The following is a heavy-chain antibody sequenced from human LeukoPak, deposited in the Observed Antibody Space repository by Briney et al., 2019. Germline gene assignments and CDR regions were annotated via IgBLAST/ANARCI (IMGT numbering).Heavy chain of an antibody. Sequence: GGSLRLSCAASGXTFSSYSMNWVRQAPGKGLEWVSSISSSSSYIYYADSVKGRFTISRDNAKNSLYLQMNSLRAEDTAVYYCAGGTAAAGRTFDYWGQGTLVTVSS. V-gene: IGHV3-21*01. J-gene: IGHJ4*02. CDR2: ISSSSSYI. CDR3: AGGTAAAGRTFDY. CDR1: GXTFSSYS. D-gene: IGHD6-13*01.